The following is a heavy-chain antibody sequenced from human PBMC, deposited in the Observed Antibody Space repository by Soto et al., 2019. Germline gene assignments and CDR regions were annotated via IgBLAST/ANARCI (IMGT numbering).Heavy chain of an antibody. CDR3: ARGKVVTDAFDI. D-gene: IGHD2-21*02. CDR1: GFTFSSYG. CDR2: IWYDGSNK. J-gene: IGHJ3*02. V-gene: IGHV3-33*01. Sequence: QVQLVESGGGVVQPGRSLRLSCAASGFTFSSYGMHWVPQAPGKGLEWVAVIWYDGSNKYYADSVKGRFTISRDNSKNPLYLQMNSLRAEDTAVYYCARGKVVTDAFDIWGQGTMVTVSS.